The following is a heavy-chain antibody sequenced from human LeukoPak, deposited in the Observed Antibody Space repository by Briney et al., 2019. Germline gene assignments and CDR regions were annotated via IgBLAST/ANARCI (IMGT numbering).Heavy chain of an antibody. CDR2: ISGSGGST. CDR1: GVSFSSYA. CDR3: ANNGGGLHHYFDY. V-gene: IGHV3-23*01. D-gene: IGHD4-11*01. Sequence: GGSLRPSCAASGVSFSSYAMSWVRQAPGRGLEWVSAISGSGGSTYYADSVKGRFTISRDNSKNTLYLQMNSLRGEDTAVYYCANNGGGLHHYFDYWGQGSLVTVSS. J-gene: IGHJ4*02.